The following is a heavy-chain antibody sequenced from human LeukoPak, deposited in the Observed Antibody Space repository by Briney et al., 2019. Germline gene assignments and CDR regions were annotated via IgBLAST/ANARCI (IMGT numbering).Heavy chain of an antibody. Sequence: SETLSLTCTVSVGSISSGGYYWSWIRQHPGKGQEWIGFIYYSGSTYYNPSLKSRLTISVDTSKNQFSLKLSSVTAADTAVYYCARVVSGTYNDAFDIWGQGTMVTVSS. CDR3: ARVVSGTYNDAFDI. D-gene: IGHD1-26*01. CDR1: VGSISSGGYY. J-gene: IGHJ3*02. V-gene: IGHV4-31*03. CDR2: IYYSGST.